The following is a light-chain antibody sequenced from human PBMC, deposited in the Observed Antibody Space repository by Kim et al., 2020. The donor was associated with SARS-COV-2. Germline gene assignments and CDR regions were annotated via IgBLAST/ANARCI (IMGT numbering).Light chain of an antibody. CDR3: QVWDSSSDRGV. J-gene: IGLJ1*01. CDR1: NIGSKR. CDR2: YDS. V-gene: IGLV3-21*04. Sequence: APRKTARITCGGKNIGSKRVRWYQQKPGQAPVMVIYYDSDRPSGIPERFSGSNSGNTATLTISRVEAGDEADYYCQVWDSSSDRGVFGTGTKVTVL.